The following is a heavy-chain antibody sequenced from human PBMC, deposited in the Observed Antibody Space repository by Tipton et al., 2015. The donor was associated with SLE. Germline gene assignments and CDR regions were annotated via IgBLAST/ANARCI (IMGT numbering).Heavy chain of an antibody. CDR3: ARDQVGVGDFDY. CDR2: VYYGGSI. V-gene: IGHV4-59*12. J-gene: IGHJ4*02. CDR1: GGSISSNY. D-gene: IGHD1-26*01. Sequence: TLSLTCSVSGGSISSNYWIWIRQPPGKGLEWIGTVYYGGSIYYNPSLQSRVTISIDTSKNQFSLRLTSVTAADTAVYYCARDQVGVGDFDYWGQGTLVTVSS.